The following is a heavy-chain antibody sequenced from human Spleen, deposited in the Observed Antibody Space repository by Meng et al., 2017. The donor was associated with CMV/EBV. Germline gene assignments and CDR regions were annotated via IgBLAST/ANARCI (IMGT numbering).Heavy chain of an antibody. J-gene: IGHJ6*02. CDR1: GFTFDDYA. CDR3: ARDRVGTGTTGNYYYYGMDV. Sequence: SLKISCAASGFTFDDYAMHWVRQAPGKGLEWVSGISWNSGSIGYADSVKGRFTISRDNAKNSLYLQMNSLRAEDTAVYYCARDRVGTGTTGNYYYYGMDVWGQGTTVTVSS. D-gene: IGHD1-1*01. CDR2: ISWNSGSI. V-gene: IGHV3-9*01.